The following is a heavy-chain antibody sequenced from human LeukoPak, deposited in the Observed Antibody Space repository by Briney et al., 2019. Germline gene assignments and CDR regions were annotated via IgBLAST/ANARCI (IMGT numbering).Heavy chain of an antibody. J-gene: IGHJ3*02. CDR3: ARDTTYGAADI. Sequence: PGGSLRLSCAASGFIFSSYGMHWVRQAPGKGLEWVAVIWYDGSNKFYADSVKGRFTISRDNARNTLYLQMNSLRDEDTAMYCCARDTTYGAADIWGQGTVVTVTS. V-gene: IGHV3-33*01. CDR1: GFIFSSYG. CDR2: IWYDGSNK. D-gene: IGHD4-17*01.